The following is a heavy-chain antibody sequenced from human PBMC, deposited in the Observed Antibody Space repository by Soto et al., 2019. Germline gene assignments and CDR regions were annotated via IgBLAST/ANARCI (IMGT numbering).Heavy chain of an antibody. CDR1: GGSISSYY. J-gene: IGHJ5*02. CDR3: ARLGAYYQSLDP. Sequence: SETLSLTCPVSGGSISSYYWSWIRQPPGKGLEWIGYIYYSGTTSYNPSLQSRVTISLETSKSQFSLRLASVTAADTAVYYCARLGAYYQSLDPWGPGTLVTVSS. D-gene: IGHD3-22*01. CDR2: IYYSGTT. V-gene: IGHV4-59*08.